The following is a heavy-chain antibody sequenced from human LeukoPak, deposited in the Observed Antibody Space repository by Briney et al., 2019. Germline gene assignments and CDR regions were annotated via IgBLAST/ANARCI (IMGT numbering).Heavy chain of an antibody. CDR2: INPNSGGT. V-gene: IGHV1-2*02. CDR3: ARGSSRSPRDAFDI. CDR1: GYTFTGFH. J-gene: IGHJ3*02. Sequence: ASVKVSCKASGYTFTGFHMHWVRQAPGQGLEWMGWINPNSGGTNYAQKFQGRVTMTRDMSTSTVYMGLSSLKSEDTAVYYCARGSSRSPRDAFDIWGQGTMVTVSS.